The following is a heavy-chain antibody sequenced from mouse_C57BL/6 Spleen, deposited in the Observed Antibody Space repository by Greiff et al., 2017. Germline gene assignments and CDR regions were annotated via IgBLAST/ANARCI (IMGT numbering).Heavy chain of an antibody. J-gene: IGHJ2*01. CDR3: ARSNLYDGYSLFDY. D-gene: IGHD2-3*01. Sequence: QVQLKHPGAELVMPGASVKLSCKASGYTFTSYWMHWVKQRPGQGLEWIGEIDPSDSYTNYNQKFKGKSTFTVDKSSSTAYMQLSSLTSEDSAVYYCARSNLYDGYSLFDYWGQGTTLTVSS. CDR1: GYTFTSYW. V-gene: IGHV1-69*01. CDR2: IDPSDSYT.